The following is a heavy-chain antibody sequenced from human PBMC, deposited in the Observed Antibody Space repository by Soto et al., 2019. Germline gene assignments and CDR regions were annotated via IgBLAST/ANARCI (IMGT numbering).Heavy chain of an antibody. Sequence: GGSLRLSCAASGFTFSLYAMSWVRQAPGKGLEWASTIGGSGGDTTYADFVRGRFTVSRDNSRNTLYLQLNSLRAEDTAIYYCAKDAPGSGWLSDYWGRGTLVTVSS. D-gene: IGHD3-22*01. V-gene: IGHV3-23*01. CDR1: GFTFSLYA. CDR3: AKDAPGSGWLSDY. J-gene: IGHJ4*02. CDR2: IGGSGGDT.